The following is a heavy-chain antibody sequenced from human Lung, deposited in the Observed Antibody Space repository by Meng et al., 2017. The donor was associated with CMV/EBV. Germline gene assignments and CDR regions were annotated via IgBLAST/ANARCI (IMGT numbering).Heavy chain of an antibody. CDR2: INPNSGGT. CDR1: GYTFTGYY. Sequence: ASVXVSXXASGYTFTGYYMHWVRQAPGQGLEWMGWINPNSGGTNYAQKFQGRVTMTRDTSISTAYMELSRLRSDDTAVYYCAWGVGYCSSTSCQVWFDPWGQGTLVTVSS. D-gene: IGHD2-2*01. V-gene: IGHV1-2*02. J-gene: IGHJ5*01. CDR3: AWGVGYCSSTSCQVWFDP.